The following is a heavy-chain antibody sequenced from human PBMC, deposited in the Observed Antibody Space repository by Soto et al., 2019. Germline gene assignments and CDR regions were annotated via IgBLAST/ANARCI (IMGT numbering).Heavy chain of an antibody. V-gene: IGHV1-2*02. CDR3: ARFVGDYYYRMDV. D-gene: IGHD2-15*01. J-gene: IGHJ6*02. CDR1: GYTFTGYY. Sequence: ASVKVSCKASGYTFTGYYMHWVRQAPGQGLEWMGWINPNSGGTNYAQKFQGRVTMTRDTSIRTAYMELSRLRSDDTAVYYCARFVGDYYYRMDVWGQGTKVTVP. CDR2: INPNSGGT.